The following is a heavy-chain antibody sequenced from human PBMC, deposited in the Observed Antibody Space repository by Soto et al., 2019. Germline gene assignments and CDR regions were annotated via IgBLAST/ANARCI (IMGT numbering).Heavy chain of an antibody. CDR3: AKGWWSTGMLDY. CDR2: ISWNSAGI. CDR1: GFSLNDYA. J-gene: IGHJ4*02. Sequence: QLVESGGGLVQHGRSLRLSCAASGFSLNDYAMHWVRQPPGKGLEWVSGISWNSAGIYYADSVKGRFTISRDNAKNSLYLQIDSLRAEDTALYYCAKGWWSTGMLDYWGQGTLVTVSS. V-gene: IGHV3-9*01. D-gene: IGHD2-15*01.